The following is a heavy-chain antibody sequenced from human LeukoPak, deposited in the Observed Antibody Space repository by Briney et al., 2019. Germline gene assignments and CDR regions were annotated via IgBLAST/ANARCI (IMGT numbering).Heavy chain of an antibody. D-gene: IGHD6-13*01. CDR1: GLTFSSYW. CDR2: IKQDGSEK. CDR3: ATGPGYSSSW. V-gene: IGHV3-7*01. J-gene: IGHJ4*02. Sequence: PGGSLRLSCAASGLTFSSYWMSWVRQAPGKGLEWVANIKQDGSEKYYVDSVKGRFTISRDNAKNSLYLQMNSLRAEDTAVYYCATGPGYSSSWWGQGTLVTVSS.